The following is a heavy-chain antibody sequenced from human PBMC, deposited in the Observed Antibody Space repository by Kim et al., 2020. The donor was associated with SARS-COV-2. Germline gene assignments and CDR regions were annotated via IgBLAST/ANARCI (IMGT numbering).Heavy chain of an antibody. Sequence: NPTYAKGSTGRFVFSLDTSVSTAYLQISSLKAEDTAVYYCARDRNSAFDIWGQGTMVTVSS. CDR3: ARDRNSAFDI. V-gene: IGHV7-4-1*02. J-gene: IGHJ3*02. CDR2: NP.